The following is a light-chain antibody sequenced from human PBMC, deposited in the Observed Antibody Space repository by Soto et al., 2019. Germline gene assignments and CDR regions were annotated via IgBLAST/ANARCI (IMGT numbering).Light chain of an antibody. Sequence: EIVLTQSPATLSLSPGERATLSCRASQSVTYNLAWYQQKPGQAPRLLIYDAANRATGIPARFSGRGSGTDFTLTISRLEPEDFAVYYCHHYGDSPIYTFGPGTKVDFK. CDR2: DAA. CDR3: HHYGDSPIYT. J-gene: IGKJ3*01. V-gene: IGKV3-11*01. CDR1: QSVTYN.